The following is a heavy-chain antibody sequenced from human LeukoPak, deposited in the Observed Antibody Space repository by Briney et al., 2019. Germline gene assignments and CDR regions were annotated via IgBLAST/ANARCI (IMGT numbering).Heavy chain of an antibody. Sequence: GALRLSCAASGFAFSSHGMVWVRQAPGKGLEWVAVIWYDGSKKYYTDSVEGRFTISRDNSKNTLYLQMNSLRAEDTAVYYCARLSGSHFDDWGQGTLVTVSS. CDR3: ARLSGSHFDD. D-gene: IGHD1-26*01. CDR1: GFAFSSHG. CDR2: IWYDGSKK. J-gene: IGHJ4*02. V-gene: IGHV3-33*01.